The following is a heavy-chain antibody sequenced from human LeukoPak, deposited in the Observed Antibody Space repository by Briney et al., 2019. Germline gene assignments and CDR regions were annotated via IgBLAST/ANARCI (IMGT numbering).Heavy chain of an antibody. CDR1: GFTFSSYA. J-gene: IGHJ4*02. V-gene: IGHV3-30-3*01. D-gene: IGHD6-6*01. CDR2: ISYDGSNK. CDR3: AKDLFMARPHYFDY. Sequence: GGSLRLSCAASGFTFSSYAMHWVRQAPGKGLEWVAVISYDGSNKYYADSVKGRFTISRDNSKNTLYLQMNSLRAEDTAVYYCAKDLFMARPHYFDYWGQGTLVTVSS.